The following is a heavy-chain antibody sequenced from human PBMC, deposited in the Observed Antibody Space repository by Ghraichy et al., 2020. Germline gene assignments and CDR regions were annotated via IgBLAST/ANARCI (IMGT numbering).Heavy chain of an antibody. D-gene: IGHD2-21*02. Sequence: GGSLRLSCAASGFTFSSYAMSWVRQAPGKGLEWVSAISGSGGSTYYADSVKGRFTISRDNSKNTLYLQMNSLRAEDTAVYYCAKEPRRLLATSAHYFDYWGQGTLVTVSS. CDR2: ISGSGGST. V-gene: IGHV3-23*01. J-gene: IGHJ4*02. CDR1: GFTFSSYA. CDR3: AKEPRRLLATSAHYFDY.